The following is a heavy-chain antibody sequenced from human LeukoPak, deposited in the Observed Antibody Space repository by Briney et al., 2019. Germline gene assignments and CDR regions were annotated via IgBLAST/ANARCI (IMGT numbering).Heavy chain of an antibody. J-gene: IGHJ4*02. D-gene: IGHD3-10*01. Sequence: GGSLRLSCAASGFTFSNDWMSWVRQAPGKGLEWVSAISGSGGSTYYADSVKGRFTISRDNSKNTLYLQMNSLRAEDTAVYYCAKESGSGRRPDYWGQGTLVTVSS. CDR2: ISGSGGST. V-gene: IGHV3-23*01. CDR1: GFTFSNDW. CDR3: AKESGSGRRPDY.